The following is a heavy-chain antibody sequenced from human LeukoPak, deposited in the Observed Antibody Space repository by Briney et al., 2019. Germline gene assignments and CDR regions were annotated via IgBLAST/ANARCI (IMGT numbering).Heavy chain of an antibody. D-gene: IGHD1-20*01. Sequence: GGSLRLSCAASGFTLRYGMSWVRQAPGRGLEWVSAVSGSGGSTDYADSVKGRFTISRDTSKDTMYLQLNSLRPEDTAVYYCVRVISGTPNWFDPWGQGTLVTVSS. V-gene: IGHV3-23*01. CDR1: GFTLRYG. J-gene: IGHJ5*02. CDR2: VSGSGGST. CDR3: VRVISGTPNWFDP.